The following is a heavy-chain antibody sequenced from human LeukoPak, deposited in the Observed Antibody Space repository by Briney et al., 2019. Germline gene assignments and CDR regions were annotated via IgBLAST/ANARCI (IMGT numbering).Heavy chain of an antibody. CDR3: ARGSGVQVWSSLDY. D-gene: IGHD3-10*01. Sequence: GRSLRLSCAPSRFTFSSDSMNWVRQAPGKGLGWVSSISSSGSYIYYADSVKGRFTISRDNAKNSLHLQMNSLRAEDTAVYYCARGSGVQVWSSLDYWGQGTLVTVSS. CDR2: ISSSGSYI. J-gene: IGHJ4*02. V-gene: IGHV3-21*01. CDR1: RFTFSSDS.